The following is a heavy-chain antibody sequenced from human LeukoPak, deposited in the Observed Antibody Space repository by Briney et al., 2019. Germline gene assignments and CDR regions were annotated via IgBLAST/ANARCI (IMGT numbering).Heavy chain of an antibody. CDR1: GYSFHTYG. D-gene: IGHD3-10*01. CDR3: ARSGVAGVTGGWGLDY. J-gene: IGHJ4*02. CDR2: VSAHNGDT. Sequence: ASVEVSCKASGYSFHTYGLTWVRQAPGQGPEWVGWVSAHNGDTNYAQKFRGRVTMTTDTSTSTAYMELRSLRSDDTAVYYCARSGVAGVTGGWGLDYWGQGTLVTVSS. V-gene: IGHV1-18*01.